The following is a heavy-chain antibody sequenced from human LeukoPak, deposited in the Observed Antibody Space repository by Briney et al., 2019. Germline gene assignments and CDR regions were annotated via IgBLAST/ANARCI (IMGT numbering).Heavy chain of an antibody. Sequence: GESLKISCKGSGYSFTSYWIGWVRQMPGKGLEWMGIIYPGDSDTRYSPSFQGQVTISADKSISTAYLQWSSLKASDTAMYYCARHGGSPRAGENWFDPWGQGTLVTVSS. V-gene: IGHV5-51*01. CDR2: IYPGDSDT. CDR3: ARHGGSPRAGENWFDP. J-gene: IGHJ5*02. D-gene: IGHD3-10*01. CDR1: GYSFTSYW.